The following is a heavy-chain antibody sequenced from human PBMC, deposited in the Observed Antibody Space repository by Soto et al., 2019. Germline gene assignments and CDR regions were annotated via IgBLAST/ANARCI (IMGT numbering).Heavy chain of an antibody. J-gene: IGHJ6*02. D-gene: IGHD3-3*01. Sequence: ASVKVSCKASGYTFTSYAMHWVRQAPGQRLEWMGWINAGNGNTKYSQKFQGRVTITRDTYASTAYMELSSLRSEDTAVYYCARNKERLRFYYYYGMDVWGQGTTVTVSS. CDR3: ARNKERLRFYYYYGMDV. CDR2: INAGNGNT. CDR1: GYTFTSYA. V-gene: IGHV1-3*01.